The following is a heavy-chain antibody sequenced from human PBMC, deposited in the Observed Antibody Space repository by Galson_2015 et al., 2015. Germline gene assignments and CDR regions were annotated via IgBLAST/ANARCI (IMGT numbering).Heavy chain of an antibody. Sequence: LRLSCAASGFTVSSNYMSWVRQAPGKGLEWVSVIYSGGSTYYADSVKGRFTISRDNSKNTLYLQMNSLRAEDTAVYYCARYSSSWYDSPFDYWGQGTLVTVSS. V-gene: IGHV3-66*02. CDR1: GFTVSSNY. D-gene: IGHD6-13*01. CDR3: ARYSSSWYDSPFDY. J-gene: IGHJ4*02. CDR2: IYSGGST.